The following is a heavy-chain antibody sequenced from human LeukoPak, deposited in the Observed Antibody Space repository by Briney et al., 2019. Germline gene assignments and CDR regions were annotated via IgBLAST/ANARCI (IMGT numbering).Heavy chain of an antibody. J-gene: IGHJ3*02. CDR3: ARDRSYGEASAFDI. Sequence: PSETLSLTCTVSGGSISSGDYYWSWIRQPPGKGLEWIGYIYYSGSTYYNPSLKSRVTISVDTSKNQFSLKLSSVTAADTAVYYCARDRSYGEASAFDIWGQGTMVTVSS. D-gene: IGHD4-17*01. CDR1: GGSISSGDYY. CDR2: IYYSGST. V-gene: IGHV4-30-4*01.